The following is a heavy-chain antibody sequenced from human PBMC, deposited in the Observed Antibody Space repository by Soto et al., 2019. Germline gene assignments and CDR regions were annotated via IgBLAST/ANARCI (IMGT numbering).Heavy chain of an antibody. D-gene: IGHD6-19*01. CDR3: ARAPVFREGHAFDI. CDR1: GGSISSGGYY. V-gene: IGHV4-31*03. Sequence: QVQLQESGPGLVKPSQTLSLTCTVSGGSISSGGYYWSWIRQHPGKGLEWIGYIYYSGSTYYNPSLKGRLTLSVDTSKNLFSLKLSSVTAADTAVYYCARAPVFREGHAFDIWGQGTMVTVSS. CDR2: IYYSGST. J-gene: IGHJ3*02.